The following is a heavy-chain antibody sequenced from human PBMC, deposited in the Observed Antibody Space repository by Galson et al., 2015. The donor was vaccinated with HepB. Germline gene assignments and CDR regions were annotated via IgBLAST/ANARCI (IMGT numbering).Heavy chain of an antibody. Sequence: SETLSLTCTVSGGSISSYYWSWIRQPPGKGLEWIGYIYYSGSTNYNPSLKSRVTISVDTSKNQFSLKLSSVTAADTAVYYCARHGGYYDSSGYPTVYWYFDLWGRGTLVTVSS. CDR3: ARHGGYYDSSGYPTVYWYFDL. CDR1: GGSISSYY. D-gene: IGHD3-22*01. J-gene: IGHJ2*01. CDR2: IYYSGST. V-gene: IGHV4-59*08.